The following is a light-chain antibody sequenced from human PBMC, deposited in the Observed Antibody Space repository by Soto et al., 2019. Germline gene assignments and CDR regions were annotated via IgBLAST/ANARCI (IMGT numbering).Light chain of an antibody. CDR2: AAS. CDR3: QQGYSTPFT. Sequence: IQLTQSPSSLSASVGDRVTITCRASQGISSYLAWYQQKPGKAPDLLIYAASRLQSGVPSRFSGSGSGTDFTLTISSLQPADFATYFCQQGYSTPFTFGPGTKVDIK. V-gene: IGKV1-39*01. CDR1: QGISSY. J-gene: IGKJ3*01.